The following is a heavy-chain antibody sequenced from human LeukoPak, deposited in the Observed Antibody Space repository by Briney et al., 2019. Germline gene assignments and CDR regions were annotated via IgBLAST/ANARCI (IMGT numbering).Heavy chain of an antibody. V-gene: IGHV3-74*01. CDR1: GFTFSSYW. Sequence: GGSLRLSCAASGFTFSSYWMHWVRQAPGKGLVWVSRIKSDGSTNYADSVKGRFTISRDNAKNSLYLQMNSLRAEDTAVYYCARVPHAMVRGVIITEFYFDYWGQGTLVTVSS. CDR3: ARVPHAMVRGVIITEFYFDY. J-gene: IGHJ4*02. CDR2: IKSDGST. D-gene: IGHD3-10*01.